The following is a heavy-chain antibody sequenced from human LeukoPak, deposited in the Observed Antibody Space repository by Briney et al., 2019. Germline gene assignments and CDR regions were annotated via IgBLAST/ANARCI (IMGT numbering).Heavy chain of an antibody. Sequence: GESLKISCKGSGYSFTSYWIGWVRQMPGKGLEWMGIIYPGDSDTRYSPSFQGQVTISADKSISTVYLQWSSLKASDTAIYYCARQGGSYRSPFDFWGQGTLVTVSS. D-gene: IGHD1-26*01. CDR3: ARQGGSYRSPFDF. CDR2: IYPGDSDT. CDR1: GYSFTSYW. V-gene: IGHV5-51*01. J-gene: IGHJ4*02.